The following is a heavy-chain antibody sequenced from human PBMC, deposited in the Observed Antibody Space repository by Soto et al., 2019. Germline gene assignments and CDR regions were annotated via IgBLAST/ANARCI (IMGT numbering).Heavy chain of an antibody. Sequence: SETLSLTCAVSGGSISSTNWWSWVRQPPGKGLEWIGEFYRDGSTNYNPSLKSRVTISVDKSKNQFSLNLRSVNAADTALYYCERSGKVAGLWFDTWGQGILVTVSS. CDR1: GGSISSTNW. V-gene: IGHV4-4*02. D-gene: IGHD6-19*01. J-gene: IGHJ5*02. CDR3: ERSGKVAGLWFDT. CDR2: FYRDGST.